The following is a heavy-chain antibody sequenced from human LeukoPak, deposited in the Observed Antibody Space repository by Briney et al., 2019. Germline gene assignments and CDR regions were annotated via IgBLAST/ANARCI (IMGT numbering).Heavy chain of an antibody. V-gene: IGHV3-7*03. CDR3: TRSGYRHPYHFDS. J-gene: IGHJ4*02. D-gene: IGHD3-22*01. Sequence: GGSLRLSCAASGFTFTNYWMTWVRQAPGKGLEWVASIEKGGSEKNYVDSVKGRFTISRDNSKNTLSLQMNSLRVEDTAIYYCTRSGYRHPYHFDSWGQGTLVTVSS. CDR1: GFTFTNYW. CDR2: IEKGGSEK.